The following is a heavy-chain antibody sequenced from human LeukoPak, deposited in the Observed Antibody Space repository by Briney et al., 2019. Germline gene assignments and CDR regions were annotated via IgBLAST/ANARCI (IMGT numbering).Heavy chain of an antibody. CDR1: RFTFSSYA. CDR3: AKDPRTNLDY. CDR2: IGGTGAST. Sequence: PGGSLRLSCAASRFTFSSYAMSWVRQAPGKGLEWVSAIGGTGASTYYADSVKGRFTVSRDNSKSTLYLQMNSLRAEDTAVYYCAKDPRTNLDYWGQGTLVTVSS. D-gene: IGHD1-7*01. V-gene: IGHV3-23*01. J-gene: IGHJ4*02.